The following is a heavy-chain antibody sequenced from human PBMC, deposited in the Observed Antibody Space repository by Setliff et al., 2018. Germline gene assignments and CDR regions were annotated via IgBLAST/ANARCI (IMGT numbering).Heavy chain of an antibody. CDR2: IYSSGST. CDR1: GDSIINYY. CDR3: AREGFYCTNGVCYRPFDY. Sequence: SETLSLTCTVSGDSIINYYWSWIRQPPGKGLEWIGNIYSSGSTNYNPSLKSRVTISVDTPKNQFSLNLTSVTAADTAVYYCAREGFYCTNGVCYRPFDYWGQGTLVTVSS. J-gene: IGHJ4*02. D-gene: IGHD2-8*01. V-gene: IGHV4-4*08.